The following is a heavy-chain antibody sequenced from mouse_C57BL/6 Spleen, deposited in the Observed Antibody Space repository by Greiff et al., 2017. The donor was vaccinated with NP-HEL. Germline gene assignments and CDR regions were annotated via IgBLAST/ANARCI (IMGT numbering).Heavy chain of an antibody. V-gene: IGHV1-72*01. CDR1: GYTFTSYW. D-gene: IGHD1-1*01. Sequence: VQLQQPGAELVKPGASVKLSCKASGYTFTSYWMHWVKQRPGRGLEWIGRIDPNSGGTKYNEKFKSKATLTVDKPSSTAYMQLSSLTSEDSAVYYCARRGEFYYYGSSPAWFAYWGQGTLVTVSA. CDR3: ARRGEFYYYGSSPAWFAY. CDR2: IDPNSGGT. J-gene: IGHJ3*01.